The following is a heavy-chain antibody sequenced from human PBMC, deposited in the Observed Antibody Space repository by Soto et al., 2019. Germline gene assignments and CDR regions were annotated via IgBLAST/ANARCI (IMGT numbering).Heavy chain of an antibody. CDR1: GYTFTSYG. D-gene: IGHD3-3*01. V-gene: IGHV1-18*04. CDR3: ARDRGTIFGVVITYYYYYYGMDV. CDR2: ISAYNGNT. J-gene: IGHJ6*02. Sequence: ASVKVSCKASGYTFTSYGISWVRQAPGQGLEWMGWISAYNGNTNYAQKLQGRVTMTTDTSTSTAYMELRSLRSDDTAVYYCARDRGTIFGVVITYYYYYYGMDVWGQGTTVTVSS.